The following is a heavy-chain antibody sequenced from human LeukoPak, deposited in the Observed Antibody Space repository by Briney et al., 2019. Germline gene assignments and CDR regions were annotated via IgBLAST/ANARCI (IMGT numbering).Heavy chain of an antibody. Sequence: SSETLSLTCTVSGGSISSGGYYWSWIRQHPGKGLEWIGYIYYSGSTYYNPSLKSRVTIPVDTSKNQFSLKLSSVTAADTAVYYCARPGAADAFDIWGQGTMVTVSS. V-gene: IGHV4-31*03. D-gene: IGHD7-27*01. CDR1: GGSISSGGYY. J-gene: IGHJ3*02. CDR3: ARPGAADAFDI. CDR2: IYYSGST.